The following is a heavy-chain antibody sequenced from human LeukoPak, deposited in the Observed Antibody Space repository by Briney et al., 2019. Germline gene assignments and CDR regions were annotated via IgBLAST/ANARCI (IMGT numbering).Heavy chain of an antibody. CDR2: IYYSGST. CDR1: GGSISSYY. D-gene: IGHD3-22*01. CDR3: ARALYYYDSSGYFPFDY. V-gene: IGHV4-59*01. J-gene: IGHJ4*02. Sequence: SETLSLTCTVSGGSISSYYWSWIRQPPGKGLEWIGYIYYSGSTNYNPSLKSRVTISVDTSKNQFSLKLSSVTAADTAAYYCARALYYYDSSGYFPFDYWGQGTLVTVSS.